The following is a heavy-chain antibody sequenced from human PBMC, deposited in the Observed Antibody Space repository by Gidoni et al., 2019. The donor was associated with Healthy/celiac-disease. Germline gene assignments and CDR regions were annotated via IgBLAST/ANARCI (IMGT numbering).Heavy chain of an antibody. J-gene: IGHJ6*02. Sequence: QVQLVASGGGVVQPGRSLRLSCAASGFPFSSYGLHWVRQAPGKRLEWVAVRWYDGSNKYYADSVKGRFTISRDNSKNTLYLQMNSLRAEDTAVYYCARDGGYYDSSGYYYYYGMDVWGQGTTVTVSS. CDR3: ARDGGYYDSSGYYYYYGMDV. CDR1: GFPFSSYG. CDR2: RWYDGSNK. V-gene: IGHV3-33*01. D-gene: IGHD3-22*01.